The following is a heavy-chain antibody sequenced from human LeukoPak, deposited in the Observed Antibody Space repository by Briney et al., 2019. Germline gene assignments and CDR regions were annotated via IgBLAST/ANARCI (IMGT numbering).Heavy chain of an antibody. D-gene: IGHD5-24*01. Sequence: GGSLRLSCAASGFTFSSYAMHWVRQAPGRGLEWVAVISYDGSNKYYADSVKGRFTISRDNSKNTLYLQMNSLRAEDTAVYYCARGDGYTTYYYYYMDVWGKGTTVTVSS. CDR3: ARGDGYTTYYYYYMDV. V-gene: IGHV3-30*04. CDR2: ISYDGSNK. CDR1: GFTFSSYA. J-gene: IGHJ6*03.